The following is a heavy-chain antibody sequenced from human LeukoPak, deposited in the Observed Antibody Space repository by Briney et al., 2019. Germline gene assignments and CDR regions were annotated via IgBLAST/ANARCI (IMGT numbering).Heavy chain of an antibody. Sequence: GGSLRLSCAASGFTFSSYGMHWVRQAPGKGLEWVAVISYDGSNKYYADSVKGRFTISRDNSKNTLYLQMNSLRAEDTAVYYCAKGGKWDVTPFDYWGQGTLVTVSS. J-gene: IGHJ4*02. CDR1: GFTFSSYG. CDR2: ISYDGSNK. V-gene: IGHV3-30*18. D-gene: IGHD1-26*01. CDR3: AKGGKWDVTPFDY.